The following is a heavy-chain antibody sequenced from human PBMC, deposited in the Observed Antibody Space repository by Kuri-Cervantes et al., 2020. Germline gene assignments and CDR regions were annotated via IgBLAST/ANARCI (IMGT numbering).Heavy chain of an antibody. D-gene: IGHD3-10*01. CDR1: GFTFSDYY. CDR3: ARGAGSLDSGRI. Sequence: GESLKISCAASGFTFSDYYMNWIRQAPGKGLEWVSYISSSGSTIYYADSVKGRFTISRDNAKNSLYLQMNSLRAEDAAVYYCARGAGSLDSGRIWGQGTLVTVSS. CDR2: ISSSGSTI. V-gene: IGHV3-11*01. J-gene: IGHJ4*02.